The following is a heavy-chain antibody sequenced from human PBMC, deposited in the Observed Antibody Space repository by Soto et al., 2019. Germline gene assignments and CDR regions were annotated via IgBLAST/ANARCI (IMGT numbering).Heavy chain of an antibody. Sequence: EVQLVESGGGLVQPGGSLRLSCAASGFAFSNYWMHWVRQAPGKGLVWVSRINSDGSSTSYADSVRGRFTISRDNAESALYLQMNSLRAEDTAVYYCARFRVDGDSVPWGQGPLVTVSS. CDR2: INSDGSST. CDR3: ARFRVDGDSVP. J-gene: IGHJ5*02. V-gene: IGHV3-74*01. D-gene: IGHD4-17*01. CDR1: GFAFSNYW.